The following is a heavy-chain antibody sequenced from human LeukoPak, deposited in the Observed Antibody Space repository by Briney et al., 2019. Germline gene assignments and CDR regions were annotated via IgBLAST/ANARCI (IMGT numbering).Heavy chain of an antibody. Sequence: ASLKVSCTASGYTFTVYYMHWVRQAPGEGLEWMGWINANSGGTNYAQKFQGRVTMTRDTSISTAYMELSRLRSDDTAVYYCARTMEYCSSTSCYNWFDPWGQGTLVSVSS. D-gene: IGHD2-2*01. V-gene: IGHV1-2*02. CDR2: INANSGGT. CDR3: ARTMEYCSSTSCYNWFDP. CDR1: GYTFTVYY. J-gene: IGHJ5*02.